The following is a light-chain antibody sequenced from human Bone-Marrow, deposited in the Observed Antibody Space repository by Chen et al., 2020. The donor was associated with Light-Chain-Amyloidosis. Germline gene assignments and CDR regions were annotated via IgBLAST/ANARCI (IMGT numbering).Light chain of an antibody. CDR1: SGSIASNY. Sequence: NFMLTQPPSASESPGTTVTISCTGSSGSIASNYEQWYQQRPGSAPTTVIYEDNQRPSGVPDRFSGSIDSSSNSASLTISGLKTEDEADYYCQSYDSSNLVFGGGTKLTVL. CDR3: QSYDSSNLV. J-gene: IGLJ3*02. CDR2: EDN. V-gene: IGLV6-57*02.